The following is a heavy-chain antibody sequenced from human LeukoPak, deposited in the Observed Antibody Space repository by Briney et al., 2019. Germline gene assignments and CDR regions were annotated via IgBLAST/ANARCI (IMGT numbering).Heavy chain of an antibody. CDR3: AKLGTTNPLYFFDY. Sequence: SGGSLRLSCAASGFTFSSYSMSWVRQAPGKGLDWVSAISTGGTSTYYADSVKGRFTISRDNSKNTLSLQMNNLRAEDTAVYYCAKLGTTNPLYFFDYWGQGTLVTVSS. CDR1: GFTFSSYS. D-gene: IGHD1-7*01. J-gene: IGHJ4*02. V-gene: IGHV3-23*01. CDR2: ISTGGTST.